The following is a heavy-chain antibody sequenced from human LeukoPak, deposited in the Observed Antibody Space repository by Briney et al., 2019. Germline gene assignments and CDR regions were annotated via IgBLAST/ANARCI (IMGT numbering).Heavy chain of an antibody. CDR3: ARDPYDYGIFPDY. CDR1: GYNFISYG. D-gene: IGHD4-17*01. Sequence: ASVKVSCKASGYNFISYGISWVRQAPGQGLEWMGWISTFKGTTSYAQELQDRVTMTTDTSTSTAYMELRSLRSDDTAVYYCARDPYDYGIFPDYWGQGTLVTVSS. CDR2: ISTFKGTT. V-gene: IGHV1-18*01. J-gene: IGHJ4*02.